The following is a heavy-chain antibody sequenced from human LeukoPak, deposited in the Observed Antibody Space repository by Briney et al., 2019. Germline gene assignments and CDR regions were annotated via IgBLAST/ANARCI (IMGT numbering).Heavy chain of an antibody. CDR3: AKGRDTSGRQNFDF. CDR2: ISASGSGT. J-gene: IGHJ4*02. CDR1: GFTFSHYW. V-gene: IGHV3-23*01. Sequence: GGSLRLSCVASGFTFSHYWMSWVRQAPGKGLEWVSSISASGSGTFYTDSMNGRFTISRDDAKKTFFLQMKNLRPGDTALYYCAKGRDTSGRQNFDFWGQGTLVTVSS. D-gene: IGHD6-19*01.